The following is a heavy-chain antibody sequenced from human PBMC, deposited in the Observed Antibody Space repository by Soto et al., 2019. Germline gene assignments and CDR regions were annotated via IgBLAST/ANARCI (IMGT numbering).Heavy chain of an antibody. CDR1: GFTFSSYW. CDR3: ARVWGDYDFWSGYYWRYGMDV. V-gene: IGHV3-74*01. CDR2: INSDGSST. Sequence: GSLRLSCSASGFTFSSYWMHWVRQAPGKGLVWVSLINSDGSSTSYADSVKGRFTISRDNAKNTLYLQMNSLRAEDTAVYYCARVWGDYDFWSGYYWRYGMDVWGQGTKVTVYS. D-gene: IGHD3-3*01. J-gene: IGHJ6*02.